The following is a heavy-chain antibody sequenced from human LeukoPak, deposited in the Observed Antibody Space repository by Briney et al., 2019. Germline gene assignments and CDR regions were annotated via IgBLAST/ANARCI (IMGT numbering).Heavy chain of an antibody. CDR2: ISSSSTI. CDR3: ARVSLDCSSTSCYSAFDI. D-gene: IGHD2-2*02. Sequence: PGGSLRLSCAASGFTFSSYSMNWVRQAPGKGLEWVSYISSSSTIYYADSVKGRFTISRDNAKNSLYLQMNSLRAEDTAVYYCARVSLDCSSTSCYSAFDIWGQGTMVTVSS. J-gene: IGHJ3*02. V-gene: IGHV3-48*01. CDR1: GFTFSSYS.